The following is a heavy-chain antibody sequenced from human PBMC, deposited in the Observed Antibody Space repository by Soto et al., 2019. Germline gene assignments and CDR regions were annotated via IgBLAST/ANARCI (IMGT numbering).Heavy chain of an antibody. CDR3: ARDGYCSGGSCLDGMDV. CDR2: ISSDGSAK. CDR1: GFTLSRYT. J-gene: IGHJ6*02. Sequence: GWSLRLSCGVSGFTLSRYTMHWVRQAPGKGLEWVALISSDGSAKYYADSAKGRFTVSRDDSFYLQMTSLRGEDTAVYYCARDGYCSGGSCLDGMDVWGQGTTVTVSS. D-gene: IGHD2-15*01. V-gene: IGHV3-30-3*01.